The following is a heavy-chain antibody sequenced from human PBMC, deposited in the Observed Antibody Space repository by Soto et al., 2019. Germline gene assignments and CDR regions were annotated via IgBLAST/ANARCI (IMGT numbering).Heavy chain of an antibody. D-gene: IGHD2-2*01. CDR3: AKGHCSSTSCPVDF. J-gene: IGHJ4*02. Sequence: VQLLESGGGLVQPGGSLRLSCAASGFTFSSYTMSWVRQAPGKGLEWVSAISGSGGSTYYADSVKGRFSISRGDSKNTLYLQMNSLRAEDTAVYYCAKGHCSSTSCPVDFWGQGTLVTVSS. CDR1: GFTFSSYT. CDR2: ISGSGGST. V-gene: IGHV3-23*01.